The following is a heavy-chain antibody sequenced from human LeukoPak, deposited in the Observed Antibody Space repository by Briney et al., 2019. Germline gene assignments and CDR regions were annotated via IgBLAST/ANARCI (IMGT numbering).Heavy chain of an antibody. D-gene: IGHD6-13*01. CDR1: GGSISSSSYY. J-gene: IGHJ4*02. V-gene: IGHV4-39*01. CDR3: ARHVDQYSSSWIPDY. Sequence: PSETLSLTCTVSGGSISSSSYYWGWIRQPPGKGLEWIGSIYYSGSTYYNPSLKSRVTISVDTSKNQFSLKLSSVTAADTAVYYCARHVDQYSSSWIPDYWGQGTLVTVSS. CDR2: IYYSGST.